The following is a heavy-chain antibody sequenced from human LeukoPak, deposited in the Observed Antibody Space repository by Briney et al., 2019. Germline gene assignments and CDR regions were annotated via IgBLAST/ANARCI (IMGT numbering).Heavy chain of an antibody. CDR2: ISAYNGDT. V-gene: IGHV1-18*01. D-gene: IGHD6-13*01. CDR1: GYTFTSYG. CDR3: ARDIAAAGTENYYYYGMDV. Sequence: ASVKVSCKASGYTFTSYGISWVRQAPGQGLEWMGWISAYNGDTNYAQKLQGRVTMTTDTSMSTAYMELRSLRSDDTAVYYCARDIAAAGTENYYYYGMDVWGQGTTVTVSS. J-gene: IGHJ6*02.